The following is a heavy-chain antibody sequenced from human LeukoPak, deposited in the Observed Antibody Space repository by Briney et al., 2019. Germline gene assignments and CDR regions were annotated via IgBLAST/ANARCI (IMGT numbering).Heavy chain of an antibody. CDR1: GFSLSTSGVG. D-gene: IGHD3-22*01. Sequence: SGPTLVKPTQTLTLTCTFSGFSLSTSGVGVGWIRQPPGKALEWLALIYWDDDKHYSPFLKSRLTITKDTSKNQVVLTMTTMDPVDTATYYCAHRPNYYDSSGYYQYYFDYWGQGTLVTVSS. V-gene: IGHV2-5*02. CDR2: IYWDDDK. J-gene: IGHJ4*02. CDR3: AHRPNYYDSSGYYQYYFDY.